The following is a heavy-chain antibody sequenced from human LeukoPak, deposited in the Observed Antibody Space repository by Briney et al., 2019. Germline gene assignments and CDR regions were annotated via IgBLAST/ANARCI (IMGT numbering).Heavy chain of an antibody. Sequence: PGGSLRLSCAASKFSFSSYWMHWVRQAPGKGLVWVSRINSDGSRTNYADSVKGRFTISRDNAKNTLYLQMSSLRAEDTAVYYCARVLNGSWDWFDPWGQGTLVTVSS. CDR1: KFSFSSYW. CDR2: INSDGSRT. J-gene: IGHJ5*02. D-gene: IGHD3-10*01. CDR3: ARVLNGSWDWFDP. V-gene: IGHV3-74*01.